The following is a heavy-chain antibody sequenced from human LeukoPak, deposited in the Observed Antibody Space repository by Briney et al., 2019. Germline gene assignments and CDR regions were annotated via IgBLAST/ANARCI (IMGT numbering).Heavy chain of an antibody. J-gene: IGHJ5*02. D-gene: IGHD6-13*01. V-gene: IGHV4-4*07. CDR1: GGSINSYY. CDR3: ARGGNSWNNWFDP. CDR2: IYSSGST. Sequence: SATLSLTCTVSGGSINSYYWSWIRQPAGKGLEWIGRIYSSGSTNYNPSLKSRVIMSVDTSKNQFSLKLSSMSAADTAVYYCARGGNSWNNWFDPWGQGTLVTVSS.